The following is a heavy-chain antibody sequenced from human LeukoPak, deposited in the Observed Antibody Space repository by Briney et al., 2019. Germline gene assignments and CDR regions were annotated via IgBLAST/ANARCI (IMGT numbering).Heavy chain of an antibody. CDR3: ARDWALDY. Sequence: PGGSLRLSCAASGFTFGTYDMHWVRQAPGKGLEFVSGISSNGGSTKYANSVKGRFTISRDNSKSTLYLQMGRLRTEDMAVYYCARDWALDYWGQGTLVTVSS. J-gene: IGHJ4*02. V-gene: IGHV3-64*01. CDR2: ISSNGGST. CDR1: GFTFGTYD. D-gene: IGHD3-16*01.